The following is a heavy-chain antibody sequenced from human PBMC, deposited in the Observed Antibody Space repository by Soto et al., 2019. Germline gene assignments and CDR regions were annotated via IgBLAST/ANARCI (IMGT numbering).Heavy chain of an antibody. CDR1: GGSISSYY. D-gene: IGHD5-18*01. V-gene: IGHV4-59*01. CDR2: IYYSGST. J-gene: IGHJ6*02. Sequence: SETLSLTCTVSGGSISSYYWSWIRQPPGKGLEWIGYIYYSGSTNYNPSLKSRVTISVDTSKNQFSLKLSSVTAADTAVYYCARVESELWFSYYYYGMDVWGQGTTVTVSS. CDR3: ARVESELWFSYYYYGMDV.